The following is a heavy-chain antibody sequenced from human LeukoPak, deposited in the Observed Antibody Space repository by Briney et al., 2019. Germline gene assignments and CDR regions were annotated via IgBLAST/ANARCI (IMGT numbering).Heavy chain of an antibody. CDR3: AREYYGSGIDI. V-gene: IGHV4-34*01. CDR1: GGSISNYY. Sequence: SETLSLTCTVSGGSISNYYWNWIRQPPGKGLEWIGEINHSGSTNYNPSLKSRVTISVDTSKNQFSLKLSSVTAADTAVYYCAREYYGSGIDIWGQGTLVTVSS. D-gene: IGHD3-10*01. J-gene: IGHJ4*02. CDR2: INHSGST.